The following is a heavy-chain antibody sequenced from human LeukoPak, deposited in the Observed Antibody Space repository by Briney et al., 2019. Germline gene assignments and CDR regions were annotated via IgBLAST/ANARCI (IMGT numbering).Heavy chain of an antibody. D-gene: IGHD3-10*01. V-gene: IGHV3-74*01. Sequence: GGSLRLSCAASGFTFTNHWMHWARQVPGKGLVWVARINGDGTGSTYADSVKGRFTISRDNAKNTLYLQMNSLRAEDTALYYCSRDRVLGSGSTDCWGQGTLVTVSS. J-gene: IGHJ4*02. CDR2: INGDGTGS. CDR3: SRDRVLGSGSTDC. CDR1: GFTFTNHW.